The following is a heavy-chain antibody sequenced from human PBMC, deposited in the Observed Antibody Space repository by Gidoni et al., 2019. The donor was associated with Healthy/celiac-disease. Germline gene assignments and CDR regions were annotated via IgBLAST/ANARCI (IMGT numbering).Heavy chain of an antibody. CDR1: GYTFTVYY. CDR3: ARDEIGTYYDFWSGYYYGMDV. V-gene: IGHV1-2*06. J-gene: IGHJ6*02. D-gene: IGHD3-3*01. CDR2: INPNSGGT. Sequence: QVQLVQSGAEVKKPGASVKVSCKASGYTFTVYYMHWVRQAPGQGLEWMGRINPNSGGTNYAQKFQGRVTMTRDTSISTAYMELSRLRSDDTAVYYCARDEIGTYYDFWSGYYYGMDVWGQGTTVTVSS.